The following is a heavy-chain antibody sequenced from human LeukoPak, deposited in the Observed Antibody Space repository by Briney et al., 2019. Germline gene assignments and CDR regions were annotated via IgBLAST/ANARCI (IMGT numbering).Heavy chain of an antibody. V-gene: IGHV3-23*01. CDR1: GFTFSSYA. CDR3: AKARITVTTRSAFDY. D-gene: IGHD4-11*01. Sequence: GGSLRLSCAASGFTFSSYAMSWVRQAPGKGLEWVSPISGSGGSTYYADSVKGRFTISRDNSKNTLYLQMNSLRAEDTAVYYCAKARITVTTRSAFDYWGQGTLVSVSS. CDR2: ISGSGGST. J-gene: IGHJ4*02.